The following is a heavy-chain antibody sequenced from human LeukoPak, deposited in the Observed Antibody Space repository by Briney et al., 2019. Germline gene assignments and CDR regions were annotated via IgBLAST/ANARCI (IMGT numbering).Heavy chain of an antibody. CDR3: AKDRIAARPRATFDY. D-gene: IGHD6-6*01. CDR2: ISYDGSNK. V-gene: IGHV3-30*18. Sequence: GRSLRLSCAASGFTFSSYGMHWVRQAPGKGLEWVAVISYDGSNKYYADSVQGRFTISRDNSKNTLYLQMNSLRAEDTAVYYCAKDRIAARPRATFDYWGQGTLVTVSS. CDR1: GFTFSSYG. J-gene: IGHJ4*02.